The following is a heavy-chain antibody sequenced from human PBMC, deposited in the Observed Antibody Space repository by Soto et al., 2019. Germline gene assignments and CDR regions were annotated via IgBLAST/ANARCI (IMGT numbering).Heavy chain of an antibody. Sequence: SETLSLTCTVSGGSISSSSFYWDWIRQPPGKGLEWIGSIYYSGSTYYNPSLKSRVTISVDTSKNQFSLKLSSVTAADTAVYYCARLPAAISSWRWDYMDVWGKGTTVTVSS. CDR1: GGSISSSSFY. V-gene: IGHV4-39*01. D-gene: IGHD6-13*01. CDR3: ARLPAAISSWRWDYMDV. J-gene: IGHJ6*03. CDR2: IYYSGST.